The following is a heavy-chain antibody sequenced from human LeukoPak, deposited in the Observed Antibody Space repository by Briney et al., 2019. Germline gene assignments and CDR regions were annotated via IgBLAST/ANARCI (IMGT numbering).Heavy chain of an antibody. CDR3: ARDYLDYDFWSGYYGNWFDP. CDR2: INPNSGGT. V-gene: IGHV1-2*06. D-gene: IGHD3-3*01. CDR1: GYTFTGYY. J-gene: IGHJ5*02. Sequence: GASVKVSCKASGYTFTGYYMHWVRQAPGQGLEWMGRINPNSGGTNYAQKFQGRVTMIRDTSISTAYMELSRLRSDDTAVYYCARDYLDYDFWSGYYGNWFDPWGQGTLVTVSS.